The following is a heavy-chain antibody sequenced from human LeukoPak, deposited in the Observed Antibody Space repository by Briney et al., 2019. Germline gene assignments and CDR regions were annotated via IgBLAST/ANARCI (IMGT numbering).Heavy chain of an antibody. V-gene: IGHV3-30-3*01. J-gene: IGHJ5*02. CDR2: ISYDGSNK. CDR1: GFTFSTYA. D-gene: IGHD4-17*01. Sequence: GGSLRLSCAASGFTFSTYAMHWGRQAPGKGLEWVAVISYDGSNKYFADSVKGRFTISRDNSKNTLYLQMNSLRDEDTAVYYCARDHSMDYGNWFDLWGQGTLVTVSS. CDR3: ARDHSMDYGNWFDL.